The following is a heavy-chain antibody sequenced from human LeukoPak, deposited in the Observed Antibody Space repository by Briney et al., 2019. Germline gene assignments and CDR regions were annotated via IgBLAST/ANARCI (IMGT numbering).Heavy chain of an antibody. V-gene: IGHV1-46*01. D-gene: IGHD4-17*01. Sequence: ASVKVSCKASGYTFTSYYMHWLRQAPGQGLEWMGIINPSGGSTSYAQKFQGRVTMTRDTSTSTVYMELSSLRSEDTAVYYCARPSYGDYYYYGMDVWGQGTTVTVSS. CDR1: GYTFTSYY. J-gene: IGHJ6*02. CDR2: INPSGGST. CDR3: ARPSYGDYYYYGMDV.